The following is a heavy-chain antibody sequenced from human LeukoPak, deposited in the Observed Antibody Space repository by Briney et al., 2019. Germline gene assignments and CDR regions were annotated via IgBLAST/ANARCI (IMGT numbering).Heavy chain of an antibody. CDR1: GGTFSSYA. CDR2: IIPVFGTA. Sequence: ASVKVSCKASGGTFSSYAISWVRQAPGQGLEWMGGIIPVFGTANYAQKFQGRVTITADESTSTAYMELSSLRSEDTAVYYCARARQFGYYYYYMDVWGKGTTVTVSS. J-gene: IGHJ6*03. V-gene: IGHV1-69*13. CDR3: ARARQFGYYYYYMDV. D-gene: IGHD3-10*01.